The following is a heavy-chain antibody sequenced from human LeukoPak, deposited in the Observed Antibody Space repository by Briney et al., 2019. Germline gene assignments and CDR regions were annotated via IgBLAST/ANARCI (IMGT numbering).Heavy chain of an antibody. V-gene: IGHV1-18*01. CDR1: GYTFTSYG. J-gene: IGHJ4*02. CDR2: ISAYNGNT. CDR3: ARASGNNYYDSSGCDY. Sequence: GASVKASCKASGYTFTSYGISWVRQAPGQGLEWMGWISAYNGNTNYAQKLQGRVTMTTDTSTSTAYMELRSLRSDDTAVYYCARASGNNYYDSSGCDYWGQGTLVTVSS. D-gene: IGHD3-22*01.